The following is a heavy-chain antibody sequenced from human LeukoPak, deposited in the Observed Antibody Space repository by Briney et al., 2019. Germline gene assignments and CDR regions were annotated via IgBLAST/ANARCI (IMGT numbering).Heavy chain of an antibody. CDR2: IYYSGNT. Sequence: PSETLSLTCTVSGVSISSSNSYWGWIRPPPGKGLEWIGSIYYSGNTYYYASLQSPVSLSIDQSKYQFSLRLTSVAAAHTAVYYCARQTGSRLFILPGGQGTLVTVSS. D-gene: IGHD3/OR15-3a*01. J-gene: IGHJ4*02. CDR1: GVSISSSNSY. V-gene: IGHV4-39*01. CDR3: ARQTGSRLFILP.